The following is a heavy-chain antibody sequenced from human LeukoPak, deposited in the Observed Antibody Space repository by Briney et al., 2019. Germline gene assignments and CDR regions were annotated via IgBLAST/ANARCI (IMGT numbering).Heavy chain of an antibody. D-gene: IGHD5-18*01. CDR3: ARNTAHDY. J-gene: IGHJ4*02. CDR1: GDSISSSNW. Sequence: SETLSLTCAVSGDSISSSNWWSWVRQPPGKGLEWIGEIYHSGSTNYNPSLKSRVTISVDTSKNQFSLKLSSVTAADTAVYYCARNTAHDYWGQGTLVTVSS. CDR2: IYHSGST. V-gene: IGHV4-4*02.